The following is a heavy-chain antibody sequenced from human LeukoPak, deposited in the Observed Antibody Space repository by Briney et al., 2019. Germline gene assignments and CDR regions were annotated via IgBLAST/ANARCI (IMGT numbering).Heavy chain of an antibody. Sequence: SGTSLRLSCAASGFTFTTYGFHWVRQAPGKGLEWVAVIWYDASKKYYADSVKGRFTISRDNSKNTLYLQMDSLRAEDTAVYYCARAFGCSGGSCYRFFDYGGQGTLVTVSS. CDR1: GFTFTTYG. D-gene: IGHD2-15*01. V-gene: IGHV3-33*01. CDR3: ARAFGCSGGSCYRFFDY. CDR2: IWYDASKK. J-gene: IGHJ4*02.